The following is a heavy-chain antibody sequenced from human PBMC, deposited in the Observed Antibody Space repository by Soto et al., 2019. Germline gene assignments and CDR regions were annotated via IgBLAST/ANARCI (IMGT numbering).Heavy chain of an antibody. D-gene: IGHD6-19*01. J-gene: IGHJ5*02. CDR1: GFTFSSYA. V-gene: IGHV3-23*01. CDR3: AKGDSSWVSWFDP. CDR2: IGSGGST. Sequence: LRLSCAASGFTFSSYAMTWVRQAPGKGLEWVSAIGSGGSTYYADSVKGRFTISRDNSRNTLYLQMNSLRPDDTAVYYCAKGDSSWVSWFDPWGQGTLVTVSS.